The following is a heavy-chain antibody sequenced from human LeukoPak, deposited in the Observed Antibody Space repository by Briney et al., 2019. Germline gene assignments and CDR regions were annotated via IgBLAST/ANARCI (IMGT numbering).Heavy chain of an antibody. CDR2: INHSGST. CDR3: AKDGRTGEQQLPLYYYYYYMDV. CDR1: GGSFSGYY. Sequence: SETLSLTCAVYGGSFSGYYWSWIRQPPGKGLEWIGEINHSGSTNYNPSLKSRVNISVDTSKNQFSLKLSSVPAAETAVYYCAKDGRTGEQQLPLYYYYYYMDVWGKGTTVTISS. D-gene: IGHD6-13*01. J-gene: IGHJ6*03. V-gene: IGHV4-34*01.